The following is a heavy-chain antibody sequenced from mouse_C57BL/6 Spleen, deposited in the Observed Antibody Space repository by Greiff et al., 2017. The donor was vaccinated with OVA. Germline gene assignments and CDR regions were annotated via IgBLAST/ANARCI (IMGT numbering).Heavy chain of an antibody. V-gene: IGHV1-53*01. CDR1: GYTFTSYW. J-gene: IGHJ1*03. D-gene: IGHD2-3*01. CDR2: INPSNGGT. CDR3: GTYDGYHWYFDV. Sequence: QVHVKQPGTELVKPGASVKLSCKASGYTFTSYWMHWVKQRPGQGLEWIGNINPSNGGTNYNEKFKSKATLTVDKSSSTAYMQLSSLTSEDSAVYYCGTYDGYHWYFDVWGTGTTVTVSS.